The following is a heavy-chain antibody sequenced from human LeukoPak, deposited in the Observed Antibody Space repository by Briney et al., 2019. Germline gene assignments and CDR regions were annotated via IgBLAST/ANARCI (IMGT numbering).Heavy chain of an antibody. J-gene: IGHJ3*02. CDR2: INSDGSDT. CDR3: ARGRWFGELFRAFDI. V-gene: IGHV3-74*01. Sequence: GGSLRLSCAASGLTFSSYWLHWVRQAPGKGPVWVSRINSDGSDTSYADSVKGRFTVSRDNAKNTLYLQMNSLRPEDTALYYCARGRWFGELFRAFDIWGQGTMVTVSS. CDR1: GLTFSSYW. D-gene: IGHD3-10*01.